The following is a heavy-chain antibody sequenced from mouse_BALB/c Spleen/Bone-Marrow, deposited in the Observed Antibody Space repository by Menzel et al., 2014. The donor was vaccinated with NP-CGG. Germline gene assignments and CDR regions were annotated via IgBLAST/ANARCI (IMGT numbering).Heavy chain of an antibody. J-gene: IGHJ2*01. Sequence: VQLQQSGAELVRPGTSVKVSCKASGYAFTNYLIEWVKQRPGQGLEWIGVINPGSGGANYNEKFKGKATLTADKSSSTAYMQLSSLTSDDSAGYFCAREWTARAVDYWGQGTTLTVSS. CDR1: GYAFTNYL. CDR2: INPGSGGA. D-gene: IGHD3-2*01. V-gene: IGHV1-54*01. CDR3: AREWTARAVDY.